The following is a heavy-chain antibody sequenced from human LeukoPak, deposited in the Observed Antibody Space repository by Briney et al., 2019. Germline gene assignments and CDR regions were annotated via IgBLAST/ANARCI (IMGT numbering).Heavy chain of an antibody. Sequence: SETLSLTCTVSGGSISSSSYYWGWIRQPPGKGLEWIGSIYYSGSTYYNPSLKSRVTIPVDNSKNQFSLKLSSVTAADTAVYYCARDLGSGRNWFDPWGQGILVTVSS. V-gene: IGHV4-39*07. D-gene: IGHD3-10*01. J-gene: IGHJ5*02. CDR2: IYYSGST. CDR1: GGSISSSSYY. CDR3: ARDLGSGRNWFDP.